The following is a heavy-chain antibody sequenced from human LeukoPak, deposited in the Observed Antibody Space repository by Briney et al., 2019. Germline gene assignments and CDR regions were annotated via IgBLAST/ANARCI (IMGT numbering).Heavy chain of an antibody. D-gene: IGHD3-22*01. J-gene: IGHJ4*02. CDR3: ATALVYYDSSGYPHFDY. CDR1: GGTFSSYA. CDR2: IIPIFGTA. Sequence: SVKVSCKASGGTFSSYAISWVRQAPGQGLEWMGGIIPIFGTANYAQKFQGRVTITADESTSTAYMELSSLRSEDTAVYYCATALVYYDSSGYPHFDYWGQGTLVTVSS. V-gene: IGHV1-69*01.